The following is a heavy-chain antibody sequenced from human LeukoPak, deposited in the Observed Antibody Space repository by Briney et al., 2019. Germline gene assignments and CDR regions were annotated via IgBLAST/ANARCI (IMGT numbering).Heavy chain of an antibody. V-gene: IGHV1-2*04. CDR1: GYTFTSYD. J-gene: IGHJ4*02. CDR3: ARSRDFDWLPRFDY. CDR2: INPNSGGT. Sequence: ASVKVSCKASGYTFTSYDINWVRQATGQGLEWMGWINPNSGGTNYAQKFQGWVTMTRDTSISTAYMELSRLRSGDTAVYYCARSRDFDWLPRFDYWGQGTLVTVSS. D-gene: IGHD3-9*01.